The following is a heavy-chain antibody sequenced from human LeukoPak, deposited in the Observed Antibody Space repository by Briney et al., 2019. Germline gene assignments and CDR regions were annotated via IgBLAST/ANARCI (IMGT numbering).Heavy chain of an antibody. CDR2: ISGSGGST. J-gene: IGHJ4*02. D-gene: IGHD1-26*01. V-gene: IGHV3-23*01. CDR1: GFTFSSYA. Sequence: GGSLRLSCAASGFTFSSYAMSWVRQAPGKGLEWVSAISGSGGSTYYADSVKGRFTISRDNSKNTLYLQMNSLRAEDTAVYYCARAMTGALAHFDYWGQGTLVTVSS. CDR3: ARAMTGALAHFDY.